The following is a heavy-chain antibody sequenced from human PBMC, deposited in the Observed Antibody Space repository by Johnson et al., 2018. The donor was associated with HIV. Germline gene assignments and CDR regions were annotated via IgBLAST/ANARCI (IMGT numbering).Heavy chain of an antibody. CDR3: ARDRGYWDAFDI. D-gene: IGHD3-22*01. J-gene: IGHJ3*02. V-gene: IGHV3-74*01. CDR1: GFTFSSYW. CDR2: ISWDGGST. Sequence: VQLVESGGGLVQPGGSLRLSCAASGFTFSSYWMHWVRQAPGKGLVWVSLISWDGGSTYYADSVKGRFTISRDNSKNTLYLQMNSLRAEDTAVYYCARDRGYWDAFDIWGQGTMVTVSS.